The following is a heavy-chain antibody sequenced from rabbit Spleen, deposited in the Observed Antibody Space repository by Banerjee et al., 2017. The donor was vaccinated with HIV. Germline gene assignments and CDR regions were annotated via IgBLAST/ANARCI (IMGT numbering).Heavy chain of an antibody. V-gene: IGHV1S7*01. CDR3: VRDLGYDDYSEKGYFNL. D-gene: IGHD2-1*01. CDR1: GFDFSNYG. Sequence: QSLEESGGDLVQPGGSLKLSCKASGFDFSNYGMSWVRQAPGKGLEWIGYIDPIFGRTYYASWVNGRFTISSHNAQNTLYLQLNSLTAADTATYFCVRDLGYDDYSEKGYFNLWGPGTLVTVS. J-gene: IGHJ4*01. CDR2: IDPIFGRT.